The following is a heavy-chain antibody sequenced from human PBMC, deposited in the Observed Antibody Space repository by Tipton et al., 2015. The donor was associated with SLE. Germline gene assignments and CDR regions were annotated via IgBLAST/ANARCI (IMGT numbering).Heavy chain of an antibody. Sequence: TLSLTCTVSGGSISGGSYYWSWIRQPAGKGLEWIGYIYTSGSTDYNPSLKSRVTISVDTSKNQFSLKLSSVTAADTAVYYCARFGTTHFDYWGQGTLVTVSS. CDR1: GGSISGGSYY. CDR3: ARFGTTHFDY. V-gene: IGHV4-61*09. D-gene: IGHD1-7*01. J-gene: IGHJ4*02. CDR2: IYTSGST.